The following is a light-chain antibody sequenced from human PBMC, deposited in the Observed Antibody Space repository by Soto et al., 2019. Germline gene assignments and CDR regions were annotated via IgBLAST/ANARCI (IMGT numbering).Light chain of an antibody. V-gene: IGKV3-11*01. J-gene: IGKJ1*01. CDR3: HQRQSWPRT. Sequence: EIVLTQSPATLSSFPGDRVTLSCRASKYINTRLAWYQHRPGQAPRLLIYQTSIRAAGIPARFSASGSGTDFTLTISDVQPEDFALYYCHQRQSWPRTFGQGTTVDI. CDR1: KYINTR. CDR2: QTS.